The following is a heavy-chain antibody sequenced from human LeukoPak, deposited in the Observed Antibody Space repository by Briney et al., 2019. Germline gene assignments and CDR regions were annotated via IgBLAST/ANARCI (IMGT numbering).Heavy chain of an antibody. CDR3: AREKEYCSGGGCYGEEFDP. CDR2: ISTSSSFI. CDR1: GFTFSSYS. D-gene: IGHD2-15*01. V-gene: IGHV3-21*01. J-gene: IGHJ5*02. Sequence: GGSLRLSCAASGFTFSSYSMNWVRQAPGKGLEWVSSISTSSSFIYYADSVKGRFTISRDNAKNSLYLQMNSLRAEDTAVYYCAREKEYCSGGGCYGEEFDPWGQGTLVTVSS.